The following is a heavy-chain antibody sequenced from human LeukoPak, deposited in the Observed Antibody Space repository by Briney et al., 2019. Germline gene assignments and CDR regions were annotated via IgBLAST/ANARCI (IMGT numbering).Heavy chain of an antibody. V-gene: IGHV4-4*07. J-gene: IGHJ3*02. D-gene: IGHD3-10*01. Sequence: SEALSLTCTVSGGSISSYYWSWIRQPAGKGLEWIGRIYTSGSTNYNPSLKSRVTMPVDTSKNQFSLKLSSVTAADTAVYYCARAWGFGESTGAFDIWGQGTMVTVSS. CDR2: IYTSGST. CDR3: ARAWGFGESTGAFDI. CDR1: GGSISSYY.